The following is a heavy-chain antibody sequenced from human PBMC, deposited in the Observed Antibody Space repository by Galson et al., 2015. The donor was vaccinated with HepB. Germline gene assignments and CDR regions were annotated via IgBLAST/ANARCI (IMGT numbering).Heavy chain of an antibody. D-gene: IGHD6-13*01. CDR2: IYYSGST. V-gene: IGHV4-39*07. Sequence: ETLSLTCSVSGGSISSSSYYWGWIRQPPGKGLEWIGSIYYSGSTYYNPSLKSRVTISVDTSKNQFSLKLSSVTAADTAVYYCAREGRFSSSWDWGQGTLVTVSS. CDR3: AREGRFSSSWD. J-gene: IGHJ1*01. CDR1: GGSISSSSYY.